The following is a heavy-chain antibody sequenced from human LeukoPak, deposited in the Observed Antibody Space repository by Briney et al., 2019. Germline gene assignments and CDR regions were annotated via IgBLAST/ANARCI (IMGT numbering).Heavy chain of an antibody. Sequence: SETLSLTCAVYGGSFSGYYWSWIRQPPGKGLEWIGEINHSGSTNYNPSLKSRVTISVDTSKNQFSLKLSSVTAADTAVYYCARGRNDAFDIWGQGTMVTVSS. D-gene: IGHD1-14*01. CDR3: ARGRNDAFDI. CDR1: GGSFSGYY. J-gene: IGHJ3*02. CDR2: INHSGST. V-gene: IGHV4-34*01.